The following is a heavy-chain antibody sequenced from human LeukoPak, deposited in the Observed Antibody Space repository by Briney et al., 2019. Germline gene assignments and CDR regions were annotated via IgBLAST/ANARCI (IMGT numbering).Heavy chain of an antibody. Sequence: GRSLRLSCAASGFTFSSYAMHWVRQSLGKGLEWVAVMSYDGFNKYYADSVKGRFTISRDNSKNTLYLQMNSLRAEDTAVYYCAKTKGYSYGYYFDYWGQGTLATVSS. CDR3: AKTKGYSYGYYFDY. J-gene: IGHJ4*02. CDR1: GFTFSSYA. D-gene: IGHD5-18*01. V-gene: IGHV3-30*18. CDR2: MSYDGFNK.